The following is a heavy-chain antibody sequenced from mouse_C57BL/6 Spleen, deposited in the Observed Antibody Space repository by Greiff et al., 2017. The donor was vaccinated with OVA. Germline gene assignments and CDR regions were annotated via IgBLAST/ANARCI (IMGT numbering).Heavy chain of an antibody. D-gene: IGHD2-3*01. V-gene: IGHV6-3*01. CDR2: IRLKSDNYAT. Sequence: EVKVEESGGGLVQPGGSMKLSCVASGFTFSNYWMNWVRQSPEKGLEWVAQIRLKSDNYATHYAESVKGRFTISRDDSKSSVYLQMNNLRAEDTGIYYCTGPDGFYYFDYWGQGTTLTVSS. CDR1: GFTFSNYW. J-gene: IGHJ2*01. CDR3: TGPDGFYYFDY.